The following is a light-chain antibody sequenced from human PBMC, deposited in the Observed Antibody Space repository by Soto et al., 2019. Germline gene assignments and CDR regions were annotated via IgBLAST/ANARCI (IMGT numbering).Light chain of an antibody. V-gene: IGKV2-28*01. CDR1: QSLLLSDGYNY. Sequence: IVVTQSPLSLPVTPVEPASISCRSSQSLLLSDGYNYLDWYVQKQGQSPQLLIFLGSNRASGVPDRFSGSGSGTDCTLKISRVEAEDVGMDYCMPSIDWPWTFGQGTTVDIK. CDR3: MPSIDWPWT. CDR2: LGS. J-gene: IGKJ1*01.